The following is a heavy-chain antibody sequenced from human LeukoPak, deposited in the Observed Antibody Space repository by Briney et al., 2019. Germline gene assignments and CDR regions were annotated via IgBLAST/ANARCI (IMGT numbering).Heavy chain of an antibody. CDR2: MNAGNGNT. V-gene: IGHV1-3*01. J-gene: IGHJ6*03. D-gene: IGHD2-2*01. Sequence: GASVKVSCKASGYTFTSYAMHWVRQAPGQRPEWMGWMNAGNGNTKYSQKFQGRITLIRDTSAATAYMELSSLRHDDLAVFYCARWRGTSGTNRDFYYYYYMDVWGKGTTVTVSS. CDR3: ARWRGTSGTNRDFYYYYYMDV. CDR1: GYTFTSYA.